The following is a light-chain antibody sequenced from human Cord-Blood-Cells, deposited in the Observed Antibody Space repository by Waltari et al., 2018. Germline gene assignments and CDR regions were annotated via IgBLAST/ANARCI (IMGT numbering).Light chain of an antibody. CDR2: DVS. J-gene: IGLJ3*02. V-gene: IGLV2-14*01. CDR3: SSYTRSSTWV. CDR1: SSDVGGYNY. Sequence: QSALTQPASVSGSPGQSITISCTGTSSDVGGYNYVSWYQQHPGKAPKLIIYDVSKRPSGVSNRFSGSKSGNTASLTISGLQAEDEADYYCSSYTRSSTWVFGGGTTLTVL.